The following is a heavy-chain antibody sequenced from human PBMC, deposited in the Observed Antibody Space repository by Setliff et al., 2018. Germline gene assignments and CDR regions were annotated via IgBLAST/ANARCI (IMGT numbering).Heavy chain of an antibody. Sequence: HPGGSLRLSCAASGFTFSKYWMSWVRQAPGKGPEWVANIKEDGSEKYYVDSVKGRFTISRDNAKNSLYLEMNSLRDDDTAVYYCAREPRDKPEEIWGQGTMVTVSS. V-gene: IGHV3-7*03. CDR1: GFTFSKYW. J-gene: IGHJ3*01. CDR2: IKEDGSEK. CDR3: AREPRDKPEEI.